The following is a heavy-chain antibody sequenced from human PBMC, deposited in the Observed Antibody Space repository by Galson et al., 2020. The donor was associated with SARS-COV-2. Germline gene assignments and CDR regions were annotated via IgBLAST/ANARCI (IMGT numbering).Heavy chain of an antibody. CDR1: RGSLSGYH. CDR3: ARNPTYCSGSTGDYYFYL. Sequence: SETLSLSCAVLRGSLSGYHWNWIRQAPGKGLEWIAEINYSGVASYSPSLASRVTISIDTSKGQFALKVTSATAADTAVYYCARNPTYCSGSTGDYYFYLWGRGTLVTGSS. D-gene: IGHD2-21*01. CDR2: INYSGVA. J-gene: IGHJ2*01. V-gene: IGHV4-34*01.